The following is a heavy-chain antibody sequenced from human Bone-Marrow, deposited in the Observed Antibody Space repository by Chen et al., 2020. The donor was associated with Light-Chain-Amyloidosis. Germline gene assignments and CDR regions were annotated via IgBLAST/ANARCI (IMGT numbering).Heavy chain of an antibody. D-gene: IGHD6-13*01. CDR2: IYWNDDK. V-gene: IGHV2-5*01. J-gene: IGHJ6*02. Sequence: QITLKESGPTXVKPXXXXXXXXTFSXXSLSTSGVGVGWIRQPPGKALEWLALIYWNDDKRYSPSLKSRLTITKDTSKNQVVLTMTNMDPVDXXXXXXXXSNXXXSSSWSLLYYYYGMDVWGQGTTVTVSS. CDR3: XXSNXXXSSSWSLLYYYYGMDV. CDR1: XXSLSTSGVG.